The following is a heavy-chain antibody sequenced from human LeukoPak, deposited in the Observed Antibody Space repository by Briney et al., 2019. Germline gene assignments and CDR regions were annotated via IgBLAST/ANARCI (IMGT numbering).Heavy chain of an antibody. J-gene: IGHJ5*02. CDR2: GSDGGGT. CDR3: AKNGQTGFSFDP. Sequence: SETLSLTCAVYGGSLNGHYWSWIRQPPGKGLEWIGEGSDGGGTKFNPSLKSRVTISADTSKNQFSLKLNSVTAADTGVYYCAKNGQTGFSFDPWGQGTLVTVSS. D-gene: IGHD1-14*01. CDR1: GGSLNGHY. V-gene: IGHV4-34*01.